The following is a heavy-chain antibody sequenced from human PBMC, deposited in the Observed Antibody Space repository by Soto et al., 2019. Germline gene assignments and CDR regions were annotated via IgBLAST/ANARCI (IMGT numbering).Heavy chain of an antibody. CDR3: AKDREEGYNFYYGMDV. CDR2: IYTSAST. Sequence: ASETLSLTCTVSGASVNTYSWSWMRQPAGKGLEWIGRIYTSASTNYSPSLKGRLSLSVDTSKNQVSLKLTSVTAADTAIYYCAKDREEGYNFYYGMDVWGQGATVTVSS. V-gene: IGHV4-4*07. CDR1: GASVNTYS. D-gene: IGHD3-10*01. J-gene: IGHJ6*02.